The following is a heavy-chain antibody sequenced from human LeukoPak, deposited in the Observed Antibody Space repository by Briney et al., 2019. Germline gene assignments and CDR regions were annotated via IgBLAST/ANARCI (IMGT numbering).Heavy chain of an antibody. Sequence: ASVKVSCKASGGTFSSYAISWVRQAPGQGLEWMGWISAYNGNTNYAQKLQGRVTMTTDTSTSTAYMELRSLRSDDTAVYYCARDQRVAVAGEYYYYGMDVWGQGTTVTVSS. CDR3: ARDQRVAVAGEYYYYGMDV. V-gene: IGHV1-18*01. CDR1: GGTFSSYA. J-gene: IGHJ6*02. D-gene: IGHD6-19*01. CDR2: ISAYNGNT.